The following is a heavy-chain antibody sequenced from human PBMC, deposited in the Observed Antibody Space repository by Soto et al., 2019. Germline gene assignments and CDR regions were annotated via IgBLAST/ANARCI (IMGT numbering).Heavy chain of an antibody. V-gene: IGHV4-34*01. CDR2: INHSGFT. CDR3: ARGHGRFAH. J-gene: IGHJ4*02. Sequence: PSVTLSLTCDVSGGSFTGYYWSWIRQPPGKGLEWIGEINHSGFTNYNPSLTGRVTISLDTSKSQFSLKLSSLTAADTAFYFCARGHGRFAHWGQGTLVTVSS. CDR1: GGSFTGYY.